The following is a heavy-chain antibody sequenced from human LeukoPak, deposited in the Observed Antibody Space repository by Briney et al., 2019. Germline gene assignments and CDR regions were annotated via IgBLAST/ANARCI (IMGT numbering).Heavy chain of an antibody. CDR3: ARGPPSFDY. CDR2: IYSGGSR. Sequence: GGSLRLSCAASGFTFSSYGMNWVRQAPGKGLEWVSVIYSGGSRDYADSVKGRFTSSRDNSKDTLYLQMNSLRAEDTAVYYCARGPPSFDYWGQGTLVTVSS. J-gene: IGHJ4*02. CDR1: GFTFSSYG. V-gene: IGHV3-66*01.